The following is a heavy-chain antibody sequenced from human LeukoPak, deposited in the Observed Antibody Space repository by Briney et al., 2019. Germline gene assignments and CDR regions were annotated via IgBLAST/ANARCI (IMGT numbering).Heavy chain of an antibody. CDR2: IYYSGST. CDR1: GGSISSGGYS. Sequence: SQTLSLTCAVSGGSISSGGYSWSWIRQPPGKGLEWIGYIYYSGSTNYNPSLKSRVTISVDTSKNQFSLKLSSVTAADTAVYYCARVSGFGELLYGALYYYYYYMDAWGKGTTVTISS. D-gene: IGHD3-10*01. CDR3: ARVSGFGELLYGALYYYYYYMDA. J-gene: IGHJ6*03. V-gene: IGHV4-30-4*07.